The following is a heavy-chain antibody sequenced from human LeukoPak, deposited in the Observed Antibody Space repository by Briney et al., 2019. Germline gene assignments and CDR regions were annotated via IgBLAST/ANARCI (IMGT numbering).Heavy chain of an antibody. Sequence: TSETLSLTCTVSGGSISSYYWSWIRQPPGKGLEWIGYIYYSGSANYNPPLNSRVTISVDTSKNQFSLMLSSVAAADTAVYYCAGTIMGVTAGYYYYYMDVWGKGTTVTVSS. V-gene: IGHV4-59*08. J-gene: IGHJ6*03. CDR3: AGTIMGVTAGYYYYYMDV. CDR2: IYYSGSA. CDR1: GGSISSYY. D-gene: IGHD1-26*01.